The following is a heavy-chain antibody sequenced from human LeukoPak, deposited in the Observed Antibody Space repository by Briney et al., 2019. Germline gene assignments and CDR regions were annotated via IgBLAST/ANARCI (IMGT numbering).Heavy chain of an antibody. CDR3: ARDQPNEYLSSSSFAFDI. CDR2: IYYSGST. Sequence: PSQTLSLTCTVSGGSISSGDYYWSWIRQPPGKGLEWIGYIYYSGSTYYNPSLKSRVTISVDTSKNQFSLKLSSVTAADTAVYYCARDQPNEYLSSSSFAFDIWGQGTMVTVSS. CDR1: GGSISSGDYY. D-gene: IGHD6-6*01. J-gene: IGHJ3*02. V-gene: IGHV4-30-4*08.